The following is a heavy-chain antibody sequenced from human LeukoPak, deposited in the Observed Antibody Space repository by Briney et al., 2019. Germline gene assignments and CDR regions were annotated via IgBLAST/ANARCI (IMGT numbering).Heavy chain of an antibody. Sequence: GASVKVSCKASGYTFTNYYMHWVRQAPGQGLEWMGRINPNSGGTNYAQKFQGRVTMTRDTSISTAYMELSRLRSDDTAVYYCARDLAQGSGWYYFDYWGQGTLVTVSS. J-gene: IGHJ4*02. V-gene: IGHV1-2*06. CDR2: INPNSGGT. D-gene: IGHD6-19*01. CDR1: GYTFTNYY. CDR3: ARDLAQGSGWYYFDY.